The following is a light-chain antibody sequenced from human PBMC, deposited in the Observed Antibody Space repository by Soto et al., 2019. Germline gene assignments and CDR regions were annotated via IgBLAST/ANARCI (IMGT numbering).Light chain of an antibody. CDR3: QQYYSTPRT. Sequence: DIVMTQSPDSLGVSLGERATINCKSSQSVLYSSNNKNYLAWYQQKPGQPPKLLIYWASTRDSGVPDRFSGSGCGTDFTLTISSLQAEDVAVYYCQQYYSTPRTFGQGTKVELK. CDR1: QSVLYSSNNKNY. CDR2: WAS. J-gene: IGKJ1*01. V-gene: IGKV4-1*01.